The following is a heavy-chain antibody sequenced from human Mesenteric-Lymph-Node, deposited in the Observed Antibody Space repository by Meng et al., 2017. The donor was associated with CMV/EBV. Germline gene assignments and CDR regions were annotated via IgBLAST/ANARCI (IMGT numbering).Heavy chain of an antibody. Sequence: GESLKISCAASGFTFSHYWMHWVRQAPGKGLVWVSHTNGDGSDTFYADSVKGRFTISRDNAKNTLYLQMNTLRAEDTAVYYCATRRNYYDSSGPLWGQGTLVTVSS. CDR2: TNGDGSDT. CDR3: ATRRNYYDSSGPL. D-gene: IGHD3-22*01. V-gene: IGHV3-74*01. J-gene: IGHJ4*02. CDR1: GFTFSHYW.